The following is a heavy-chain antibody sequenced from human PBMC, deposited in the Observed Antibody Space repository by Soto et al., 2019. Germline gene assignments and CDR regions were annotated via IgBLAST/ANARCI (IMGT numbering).Heavy chain of an antibody. CDR1: GGSISSSSYY. CDR2: IYYSGST. J-gene: IGHJ5*02. Sequence: QLQLQESGPGLVKPSETLSLTCTVSGGSISSSSYYCGWIRQPPGKGLEWIGSIYYSGSTYYNPSLKSRVTISVDTSKNQFSLKLSSVTAADTAVYYCARTYYYDSSGYYLGREGFDPWGQGTLVTVSS. V-gene: IGHV4-39*01. D-gene: IGHD3-22*01. CDR3: ARTYYYDSSGYYLGREGFDP.